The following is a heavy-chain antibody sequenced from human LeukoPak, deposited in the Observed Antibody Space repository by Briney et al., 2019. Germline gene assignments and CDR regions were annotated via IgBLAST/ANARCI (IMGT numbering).Heavy chain of an antibody. CDR3: AREDHETYYYDSSGYWLYY. V-gene: IGHV1-46*01. CDR2: INPSGGST. J-gene: IGHJ4*02. D-gene: IGHD3-22*01. Sequence: GASVKVSCKASGYTFTSYYMHWVRQAPGQGLEWIGIINPSGGSTSYAQKFQGRATITTDESTSTAYMELSSLRSEDTAVYYCAREDHETYYYDSSGYWLYYWGQGTLVTVSS. CDR1: GYTFTSYY.